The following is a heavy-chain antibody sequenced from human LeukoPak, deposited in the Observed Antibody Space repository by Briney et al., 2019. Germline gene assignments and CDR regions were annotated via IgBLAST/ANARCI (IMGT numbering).Heavy chain of an antibody. Sequence: GGSLRLSCAASGFTFSSYAMSWVRQAPGKGLEWVSAISGSGGSTYYADSVKGRFTISRDNSKNTLYLQMNSLRAEDTAVYYCARLGYCSSTNCYQSGFDPWGQGTLVTVSS. J-gene: IGHJ5*02. CDR3: ARLGYCSSTNCYQSGFDP. D-gene: IGHD2-2*01. CDR1: GFTFSSYA. V-gene: IGHV3-23*01. CDR2: ISGSGGST.